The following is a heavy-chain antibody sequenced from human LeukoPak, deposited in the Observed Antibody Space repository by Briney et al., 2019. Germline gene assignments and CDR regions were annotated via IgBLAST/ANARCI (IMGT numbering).Heavy chain of an antibody. V-gene: IGHV4-39*01. CDR3: ARRRAATIDY. Sequence: LETLSLTCTVSGGSISSSSYYWGWIRQPPGKGLEWIGTMYYSESSYCNPSLKTRVTISVDTSKNQFSLKLSSVTAADTAVYYCARRRAATIDYWGQGTLVTVSS. D-gene: IGHD6-25*01. J-gene: IGHJ4*02. CDR1: GGSISSSSYY. CDR2: MYYSESS.